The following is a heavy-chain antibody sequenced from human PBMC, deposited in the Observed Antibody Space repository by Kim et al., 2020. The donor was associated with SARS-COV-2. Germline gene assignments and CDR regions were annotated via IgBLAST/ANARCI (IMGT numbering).Heavy chain of an antibody. D-gene: IGHD5-12*01. Sequence: SETLSLTCTVSGGSISSYYWSWIRQPPGKGLEWIGYIYYSGSTNYNPSLKSRVTISVDTSKNQFSLKLSSVTAADTAVYYCARVSGGYDAYYFYYWGQGTLVTVSS. CDR3: ARVSGGYDAYYFYY. V-gene: IGHV4-59*01. CDR2: IYYSGST. J-gene: IGHJ4*02. CDR1: GGSISSYY.